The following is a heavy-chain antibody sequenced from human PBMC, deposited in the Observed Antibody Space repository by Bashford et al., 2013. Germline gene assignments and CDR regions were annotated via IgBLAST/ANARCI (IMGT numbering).Heavy chain of an antibody. D-gene: IGHD6-13*01. V-gene: IGHV3-23*01. CDR3: AKARTGIAAAGIHYYGMDV. Sequence: VRQAPGKGLEWVSAISGSGGSTYYADSVKGRFTISRDNSKNTLYLQMNSLRAEDTAVYYCAKARTGIAAAGIHYYGMDVWGQGTTVTVSS. J-gene: IGHJ6*02. CDR2: ISGSGGST.